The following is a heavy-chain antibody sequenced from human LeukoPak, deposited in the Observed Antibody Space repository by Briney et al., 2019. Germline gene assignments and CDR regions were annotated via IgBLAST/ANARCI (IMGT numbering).Heavy chain of an antibody. CDR2: IKQDGSEE. CDR3: ARVPAAGTGWYRYYYYMDV. CDR1: GFPFSSYW. V-gene: IGHV3-7*01. Sequence: GGSLRLYCAASGFPFSSYWMIWVRQAPGTGLGRVANIKQDGSEEHYVHSVKGRFTISRDNAMNSLYLQMNRLRAEDTAVYYCARVPAAGTGWYRYYYYMDVWGKGTTVTVSS. J-gene: IGHJ6*03. D-gene: IGHD6-13*01.